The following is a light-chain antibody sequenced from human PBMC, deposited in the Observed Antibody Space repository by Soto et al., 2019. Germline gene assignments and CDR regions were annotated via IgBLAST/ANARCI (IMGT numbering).Light chain of an antibody. CDR1: QSVSSSY. J-gene: IGKJ1*01. V-gene: IGKV3-20*01. Sequence: EIVLTQSPGTLSLSPGERATLSCRASQSVSSSYLAWYQQKPGQAHRLLIYGASSMATGIPDRFSGSGSGTDFTLTISRLEPEDFAVYYCQQYGSSPPTWTFGQGTKVDIK. CDR2: GAS. CDR3: QQYGSSPPTWT.